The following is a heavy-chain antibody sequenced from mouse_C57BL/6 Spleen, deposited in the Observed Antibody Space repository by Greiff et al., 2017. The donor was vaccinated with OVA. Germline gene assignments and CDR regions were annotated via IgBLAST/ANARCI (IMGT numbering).Heavy chain of an antibody. Sequence: QVQLQQPGAELVMPGASVKLSCKASGYTFTSYWMHWVKQRPGQGLEWIGEIDPSDSYTNYNQKFKGKSTLTVDKSSSTAYMQLSSLTSEDSAVYYWARYGDGYPAWFAYWGQGTLVTVSA. CDR1: GYTFTSYW. D-gene: IGHD2-3*01. V-gene: IGHV1-69*01. CDR2: IDPSDSYT. CDR3: ARYGDGYPAWFAY. J-gene: IGHJ3*01.